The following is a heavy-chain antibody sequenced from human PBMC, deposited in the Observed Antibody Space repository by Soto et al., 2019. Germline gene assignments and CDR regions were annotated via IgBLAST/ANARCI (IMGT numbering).Heavy chain of an antibody. CDR1: GGSITSYY. CDR2: ISDIGST. J-gene: IGHJ6*02. CDR3: ARSTPDSRGGGMDV. D-gene: IGHD3-10*01. Sequence: PSETLSLTCTVSGGSITSYYWTWIRQPPGQGLEWIGYISDIGSTSYNPSLTSRVTMLVDTSKKQFSLKLSSVTEADSAVYFCARSTPDSRGGGMDVWGQGATVTVSS. V-gene: IGHV4-59*01.